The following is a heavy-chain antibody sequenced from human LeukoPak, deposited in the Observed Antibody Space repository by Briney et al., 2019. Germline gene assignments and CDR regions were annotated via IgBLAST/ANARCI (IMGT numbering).Heavy chain of an antibody. V-gene: IGHV3-21*01. D-gene: IGHD2-15*01. Sequence: GGSLRLSCAASGFTFSRSAMEWVRQAPGKGLEWVSSISGSSDYIYYADSVKGRFTISRDNTKNSVSLQMNSLRAEDTAVYYCARLYCNGGSCYGKYYFDHWGQGALVTVSS. J-gene: IGHJ4*02. CDR1: GFTFSRSA. CDR3: ARLYCNGGSCYGKYYFDH. CDR2: ISGSSDYI.